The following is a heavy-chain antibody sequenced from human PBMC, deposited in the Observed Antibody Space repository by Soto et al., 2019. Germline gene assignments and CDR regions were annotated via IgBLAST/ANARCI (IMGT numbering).Heavy chain of an antibody. J-gene: IGHJ6*02. CDR1: GFTFSSYA. CDR2: ISGSAGST. Sequence: PGGSLRLSCAASGFTFSSYAMSWVRQAPGKGLEWVSAISGSAGSTYYADSVKGRFTISRDSSKNTLYLQMNSLRAEDTAVYYCAKDLDYSPASDYYYGMDVWGQGTTVTVSS. D-gene: IGHD4-4*01. V-gene: IGHV3-23*01. CDR3: AKDLDYSPASDYYYGMDV.